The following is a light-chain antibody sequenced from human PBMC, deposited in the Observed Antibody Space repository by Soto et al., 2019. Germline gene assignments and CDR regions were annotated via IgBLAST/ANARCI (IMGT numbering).Light chain of an antibody. CDR2: GAS. CDR1: QNVDNY. Sequence: ILMTQSPGTLSVSLGERATLSFRASQNVDNYLAWYQHKPGQSPRLLIYGASTRATDVPARFSGSGSGTEFTLTITSLQSEDFAVYYCQQYSNWPRTFGQGTKVDI. V-gene: IGKV3-15*01. J-gene: IGKJ1*01. CDR3: QQYSNWPRT.